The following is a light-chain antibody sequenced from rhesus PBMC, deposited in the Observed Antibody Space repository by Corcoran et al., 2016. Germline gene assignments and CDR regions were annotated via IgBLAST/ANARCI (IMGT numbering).Light chain of an antibody. CDR2: GAS. J-gene: IGKJ4*01. CDR1: QSVSSY. Sequence: EIVMTQSPATLSLSPGERATLSCRASQSVSSYVAWYQQKPEQAPRLLIYGASSRATGIPDRFSGSGSGTDFTLTISSLEPEDFAVYDCQQYSNWPLTFGGGTKVEIK. CDR3: QQYSNWPLT. V-gene: IGKV3S9*01.